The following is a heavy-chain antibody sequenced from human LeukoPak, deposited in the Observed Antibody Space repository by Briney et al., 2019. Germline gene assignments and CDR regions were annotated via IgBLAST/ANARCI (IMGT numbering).Heavy chain of an antibody. J-gene: IGHJ4*02. CDR1: GGSISSYY. V-gene: IGHV4-59*01. Sequence: SETLSLTCTVSGGSISSYYRSWIRQPPGKGLEWIGYIYYSGSTNYNPSLNRRVTISVDTPKNPFSLKLSPVNGADQGVYYCGKWSISSSSFDYWGQGNLVTVSS. CDR2: IYYSGST. CDR3: GKWSISSSSFDY. D-gene: IGHD6-6*01.